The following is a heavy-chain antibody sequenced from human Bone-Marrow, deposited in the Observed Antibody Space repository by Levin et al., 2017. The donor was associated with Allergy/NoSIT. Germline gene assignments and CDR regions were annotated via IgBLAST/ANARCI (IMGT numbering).Heavy chain of an antibody. CDR2: IIPIFGTT. Sequence: ASVKVSCKASGGSLSSSAISWVRQAPGQGLEWMGGIIPIFGTTNYGQKFQGRVTITADESTSTVYMELSSLTSEDTAVYYCAREEGRTTTEYYLDYWGQGTLVTVSS. V-gene: IGHV1-69*13. CDR3: AREEGRTTTEYYLDY. J-gene: IGHJ4*02. CDR1: GGSLSSSA. D-gene: IGHD2/OR15-2a*01.